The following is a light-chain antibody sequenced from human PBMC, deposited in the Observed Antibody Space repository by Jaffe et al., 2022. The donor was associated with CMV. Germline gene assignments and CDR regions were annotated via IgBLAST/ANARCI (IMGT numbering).Light chain of an antibody. V-gene: IGLV2-23*02. CDR2: DVT. CDR1: SSDVGFYNL. CDR3: FSYAGGSTAA. J-gene: IGLJ2*01. Sequence: QSALTQPASVSGSPGQSITISCTGTSSDVGFYNLVSWYQQHPGKAPKLMIYDVTKRPSGVSNRFSGSKSGNTASLTISGLQAEDEADYYCFSYAGGSTAAFGGGTRLTVL.